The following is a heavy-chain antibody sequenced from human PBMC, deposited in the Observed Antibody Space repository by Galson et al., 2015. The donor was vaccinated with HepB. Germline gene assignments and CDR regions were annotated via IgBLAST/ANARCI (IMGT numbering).Heavy chain of an antibody. CDR1: GGTFSSYA. V-gene: IGHV1-69*13. CDR2: IIPIFGTA. D-gene: IGHD5-12*01. J-gene: IGHJ4*02. CDR3: ARERSGYDPFDY. Sequence: SVKVSCKASGGTFSSYAISWVRQAPGQGLEWMGGIIPIFGTANYAQKFQGRVTITADESTSTAYMELSSLRSEDTAVYYCARERSGYDPFDYWGQGTLVTVSS.